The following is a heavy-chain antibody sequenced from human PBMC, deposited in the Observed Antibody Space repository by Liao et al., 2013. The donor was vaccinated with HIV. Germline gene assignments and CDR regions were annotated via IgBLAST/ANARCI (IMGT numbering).Heavy chain of an antibody. CDR3: ARDRLSTAMVYYYYYYMDV. CDR2: IYTSGST. D-gene: IGHD5-18*01. CDR1: GGSISSYY. V-gene: IGHV4-4*07. Sequence: QVQLQESGPGLVKPSETLSLTCTVSGGSISSYYWSWIRQPAGKGLEWIGRIYTSGSTNYNPSLKSRVTMSVDTSKNQFSLKLSSVTAADTAVYYCARDRLSTAMVYYYYYYMDVWGKGTTVTVSS. J-gene: IGHJ6*03.